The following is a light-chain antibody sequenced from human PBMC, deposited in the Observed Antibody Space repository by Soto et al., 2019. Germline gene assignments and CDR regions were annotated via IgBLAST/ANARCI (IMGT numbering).Light chain of an antibody. Sequence: EIVMTQSPVTLSVSPGERATLSCRASQSVSDNLAWYQQKPGQAPRLLIFGASIRVKGIPDRFIGSGSGTDFTLTISRLEPEDFAVYYCQHYVTSLTTFGQGTKVDIK. CDR2: GAS. V-gene: IGKV3-20*01. CDR1: QSVSDN. J-gene: IGKJ1*01. CDR3: QHYVTSLTT.